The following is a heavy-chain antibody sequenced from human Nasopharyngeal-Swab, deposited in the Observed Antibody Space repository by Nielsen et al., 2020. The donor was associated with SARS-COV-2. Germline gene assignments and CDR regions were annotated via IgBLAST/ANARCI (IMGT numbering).Heavy chain of an antibody. D-gene: IGHD3-22*01. J-gene: IGHJ3*02. V-gene: IGHV4-59*13. CDR1: GGSISSYY. Sequence: SETLSLTCTVSGGSISSYYWSWIRQPPGKGLEWIGYIYYSGSTNYNPSLKSRVTISVGTSKNQFSLKLSSVTAADTAVYYCASYYDSEADAFDIWGQGTMVTVSS. CDR2: IYYSGST. CDR3: ASYYDSEADAFDI.